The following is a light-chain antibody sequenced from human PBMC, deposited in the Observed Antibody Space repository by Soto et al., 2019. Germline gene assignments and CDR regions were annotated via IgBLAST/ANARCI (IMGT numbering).Light chain of an antibody. CDR1: QTITKY. V-gene: IGKV1-39*01. CDR3: QQIPLPLT. Sequence: DIQMTQSPSSLSASVEDRVTITCRASQTITKYLNWYQQKPGKAPKVLIYPASSLQSGVPSRFSGGGSGTDLTLTVSCLQPEHFATYYCQQIPLPLTFGPGTKVDI. J-gene: IGKJ3*01. CDR2: PAS.